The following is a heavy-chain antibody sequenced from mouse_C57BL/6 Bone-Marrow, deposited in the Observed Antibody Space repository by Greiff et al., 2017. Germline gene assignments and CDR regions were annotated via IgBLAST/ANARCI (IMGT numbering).Heavy chain of an antibody. D-gene: IGHD1-1*01. J-gene: IGHJ2*01. CDR1: GYAFSSSW. V-gene: IGHV1-82*01. Sequence: VQLQQSGPELVKPGASVKISCKASGYAFSSSWMNWVQQRPGKGLEWIGRIYPGDGDTNYNGKFKGKATLTADKSSSTAYMQLSSLTSEDSAVYFCARDYYGSSYYFDDWGQGTTLTVSS. CDR2: IYPGDGDT. CDR3: ARDYYGSSYYFDD.